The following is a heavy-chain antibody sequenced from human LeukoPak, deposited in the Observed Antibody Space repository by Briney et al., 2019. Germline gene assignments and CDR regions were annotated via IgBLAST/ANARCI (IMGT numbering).Heavy chain of an antibody. CDR3: ARGGIAAAEVDF. Sequence: GGSLRLSCAASGFRFSGFGMHWVRQAPGKGLEWVAVIWYDASNRYYADSVKGRVTISRDNSKNTLYLQINGLRAEDTAMYYCARGGIAAAEVDFWGQGTLVTVSS. CDR2: IWYDASNR. J-gene: IGHJ4*02. CDR1: GFRFSGFG. V-gene: IGHV3-33*01. D-gene: IGHD6-13*01.